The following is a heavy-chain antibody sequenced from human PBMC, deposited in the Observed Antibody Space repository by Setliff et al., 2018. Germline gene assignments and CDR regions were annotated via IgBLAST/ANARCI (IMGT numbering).Heavy chain of an antibody. CDR2: IIPLLETA. J-gene: IGHJ5*02. V-gene: IGHV1-69*05. CDR3: ARQLIGVTDGTFDP. D-gene: IGHD1-1*01. CDR1: GDTFSTYA. Sequence: SVKVSCKASGDTFSTYALSWVRQAPGQGLEWMGGIIPLLETAKYAQKFQGKIIMTRDTSVSTAYVDVMSDDTAVYYCARQLIGVTDGTFDPWGQGTLVTVSS.